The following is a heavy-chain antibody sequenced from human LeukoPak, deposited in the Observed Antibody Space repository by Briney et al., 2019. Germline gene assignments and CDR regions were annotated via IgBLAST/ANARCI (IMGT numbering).Heavy chain of an antibody. V-gene: IGHV1-69*05. CDR1: GGTFSSYA. J-gene: IGHJ5*02. D-gene: IGHD3-10*01. CDR2: IIPIFGTA. Sequence: SVKVSCKASGGTFSSYAISWVRQAPGQGLEWMGGIIPIFGTANYAQKFQGRVTIATDESTSTAYMELSSLRSEDTAVYYCARDPGRLGFGDQNWFDPWGQGTLVTVSS. CDR3: ARDPGRLGFGDQNWFDP.